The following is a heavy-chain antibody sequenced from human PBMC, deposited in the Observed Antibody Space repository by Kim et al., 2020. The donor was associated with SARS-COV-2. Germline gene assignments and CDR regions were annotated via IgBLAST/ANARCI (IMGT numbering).Heavy chain of an antibody. Sequence: LKSRVTISVDTSKNQVSLKLSSVTAADTAVYYCARGAIVSYLGYYYMDVWGKGTTVTVSS. CDR3: ARGAIVSYLGYYYMDV. J-gene: IGHJ6*03. V-gene: IGHV4-34*01. D-gene: IGHD1-26*01.